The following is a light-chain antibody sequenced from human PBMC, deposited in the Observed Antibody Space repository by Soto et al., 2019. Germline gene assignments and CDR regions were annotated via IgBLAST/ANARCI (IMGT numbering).Light chain of an antibody. CDR3: QQYNSYSQT. CDR2: DAS. CDR1: QSISSW. Sequence: DIQMTQSPSTLSASVGDRVTITCRASQSISSWLAWYQQKPGKAPKLLIYDASSLESGVPSRFSGSGSGTEFTLTISSLQPDDFATYCCQQYNSYSQTCGQGTKVDIK. J-gene: IGKJ1*01. V-gene: IGKV1-5*01.